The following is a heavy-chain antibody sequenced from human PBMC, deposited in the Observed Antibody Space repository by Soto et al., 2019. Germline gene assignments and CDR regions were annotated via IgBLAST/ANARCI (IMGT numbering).Heavy chain of an antibody. CDR3: AKGSRDSRPYYFDY. CDR1: GFTFTSST. D-gene: IGHD6-6*01. J-gene: IGHJ4*02. CDR2: MSGGGGST. V-gene: IGHV3-23*01. Sequence: EVHLLESGGGLEQPGGSLRLSCAASGFTFTSSTMSWVRQAPGKGLEWVSAMSGGGGSTYSADSVKGRFTISRDNSKNTVYLQMNSLRAEDTAVYYCAKGSRDSRPYYFDYWGQGTLVTVSS.